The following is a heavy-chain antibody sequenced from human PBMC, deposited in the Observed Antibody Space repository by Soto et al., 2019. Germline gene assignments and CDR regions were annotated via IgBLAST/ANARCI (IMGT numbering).Heavy chain of an antibody. D-gene: IGHD3-22*01. J-gene: IGHJ5*02. CDR1: GYTFTSYD. V-gene: IGHV1-8*01. CDR3: ARGVIYDDSSGLLNWFDP. Sequence: ASVKVSCMASGYTFTSYDINWVRQATGQGLERMGWMNPNSGNTGYAQKFQGRVTMTRNTSISTAYMELSSLRSEDTAVYYCARGVIYDDSSGLLNWFDPWGQGTLVTVSS. CDR2: MNPNSGNT.